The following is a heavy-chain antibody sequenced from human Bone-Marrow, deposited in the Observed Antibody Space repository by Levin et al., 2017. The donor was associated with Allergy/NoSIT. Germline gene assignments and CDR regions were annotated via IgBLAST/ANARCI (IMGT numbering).Heavy chain of an antibody. J-gene: IGHJ5*01. Sequence: GESLKISCAVSGLTFSSHAFHWVRQAPGQGLQWVALISYDGENIYYSESVEGRFTISRDNSKDTVFLQMDSLRTEDSGVYFCATFLATNALFTWFDSWGQGALVTVSS. CDR1: GLTFSSHA. CDR3: ATFLATNALFTWFDS. CDR2: ISYDGENI. V-gene: IGHV3-30*14.